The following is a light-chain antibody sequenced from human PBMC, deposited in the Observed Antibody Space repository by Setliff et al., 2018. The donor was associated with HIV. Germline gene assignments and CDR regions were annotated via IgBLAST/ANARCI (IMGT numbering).Light chain of an antibody. J-gene: IGLJ1*01. CDR2: EVR. CDR3: CSYTSTSARV. V-gene: IGLV2-14*01. CDR1: SSDVGGYSH. Sequence: QSALTQPASVSGSPGQSITISCTGTSSDVGGYSHVSWYQQHPGKAPKLIIYEVRNRPSGVSNRFSGSKSGNTASLTISGLRPEDEGDYFCCSYTSTSARVFGTGTKVTVL.